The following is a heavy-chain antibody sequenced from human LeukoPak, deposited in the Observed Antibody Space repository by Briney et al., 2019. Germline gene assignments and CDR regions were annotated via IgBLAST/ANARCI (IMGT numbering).Heavy chain of an antibody. V-gene: IGHV1-69*13. CDR3: ATSPNEILTGYYYYYMDV. D-gene: IGHD3-9*01. CDR1: GGTFSSYA. Sequence: GASVKVSCKASGGTFSSYAISWVRQAPGQGLEWMGGIIPIFGTANYAQKFQGRVTITADESTSTAYMELSSLRSEDTAVYYCATSPNEILTGYYYYYMDVWGKGTTVTISS. J-gene: IGHJ6*03. CDR2: IIPIFGTA.